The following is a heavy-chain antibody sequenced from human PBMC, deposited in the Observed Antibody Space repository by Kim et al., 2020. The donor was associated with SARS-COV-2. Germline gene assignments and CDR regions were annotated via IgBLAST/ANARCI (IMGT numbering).Heavy chain of an antibody. J-gene: IGHJ4*02. V-gene: IGHV3-30*01. Sequence: YADSVTGRFTISRDNSKNTLYLQMNSLGAEDTAVYYCARDLVVVAATPLDYWGQGTLVTVSS. D-gene: IGHD2-15*01. CDR3: ARDLVVVAATPLDY.